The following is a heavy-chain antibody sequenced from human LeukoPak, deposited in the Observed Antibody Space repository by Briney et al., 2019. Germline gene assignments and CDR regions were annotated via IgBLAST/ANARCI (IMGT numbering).Heavy chain of an antibody. CDR1: GFTFSSYA. J-gene: IGHJ4*02. CDR3: ARGPAAGNLLGY. CDR2: ISAGGGST. Sequence: GGSLRLSCAASGFTFSSYAMSWVRQAPGKGLEWVSAISAGGGSTYYADSVKGRFTISRDNAKNSLFLQMNSLRAEDTAVYYCARGPAAGNLLGYWGQGTLVTVSS. V-gene: IGHV3-23*01. D-gene: IGHD6-19*01.